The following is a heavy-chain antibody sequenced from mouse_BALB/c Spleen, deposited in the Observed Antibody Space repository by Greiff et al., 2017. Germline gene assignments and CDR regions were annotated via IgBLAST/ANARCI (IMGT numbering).Heavy chain of an antibody. CDR2: ISSGGST. CDR3: ARGQGAFDY. J-gene: IGHJ2*01. CDR1: GFTFSSYA. Sequence: EVKVVESGGGLVKPGGSLKLSCAASGFTFSSYAMSWVRQTPEKRLEWVASISSGGSTYYPDSVKGRFTISRDNARNILYLQMSSLRSEDTAMYYCARGQGAFDYWGQGTTLTVSS. V-gene: IGHV5-6-5*01.